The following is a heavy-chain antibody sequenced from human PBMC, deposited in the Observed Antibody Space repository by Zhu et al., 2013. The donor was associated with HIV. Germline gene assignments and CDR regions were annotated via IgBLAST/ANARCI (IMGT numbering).Heavy chain of an antibody. Sequence: QVQLVQSGAEVKKPGASVKVSCKASGYTFTGYYMHWVRQAPGQGLEWMGWINPNSGGTNYAQKFQGWVTMTRDTSISTAYMELSRLRSDDTAVYYCARDSNGEQLLWSGFEGPFDYWGQGTLVTVSS. D-gene: IGHD2-2*01. CDR1: GYTFTGYY. CDR3: ARDSNGEQLLWSGFEGPFDY. J-gene: IGHJ4*02. V-gene: IGHV1-2*04. CDR2: INPNSGGT.